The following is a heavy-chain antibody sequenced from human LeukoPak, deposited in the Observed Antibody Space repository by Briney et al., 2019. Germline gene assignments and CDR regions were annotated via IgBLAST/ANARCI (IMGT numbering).Heavy chain of an antibody. CDR1: GGSISSYY. CDR2: IYYSGST. V-gene: IGHV4-59*01. CDR3: ARVRYDSSGYYFKIDY. J-gene: IGHJ4*02. D-gene: IGHD3-22*01. Sequence: SETLSLTCTVSGGSISSYYWSWIRQTPGKGLEWIGYIYYSGSTNFNPSLKSRVTISVDTSKNQFSLKLSSVTAADTAVYYCARVRYDSSGYYFKIDYWGQGTLVTVSS.